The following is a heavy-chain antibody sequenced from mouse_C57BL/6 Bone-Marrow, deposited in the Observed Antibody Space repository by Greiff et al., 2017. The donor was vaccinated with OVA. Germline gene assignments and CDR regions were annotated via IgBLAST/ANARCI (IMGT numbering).Heavy chain of an antibody. V-gene: IGHV1-55*01. Sequence: VQLQQPGAELVKPGASVTMSCKASGYTFPSYWITWVKPRPGQGLEWIGDIYPGSGSTNYNEKFKSKATLTVDTSSSTAYMQLSSLTSEDSAVYYCARWGASYYFDYWGQGTTLTVSS. CDR1: GYTFPSYW. CDR3: ARWGASYYFDY. D-gene: IGHD6-1*01. CDR2: IYPGSGST. J-gene: IGHJ2*01.